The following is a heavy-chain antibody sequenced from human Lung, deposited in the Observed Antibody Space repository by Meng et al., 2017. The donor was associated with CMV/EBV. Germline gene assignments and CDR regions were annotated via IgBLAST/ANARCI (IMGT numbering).Heavy chain of an antibody. CDR1: GYTLVEIS. CDR2: YDPEHGVT. D-gene: IGHD2-21*01. J-gene: IGHJ4*01. V-gene: IGHV1-24*01. CDR3: ATGDKLVPIAIFDS. Sequence: ASXXVSXKVSGYTLVEISMYWVRQSPGKGLEWVGGYDPEHGVTLYAQKFQARVTMTEDTCTVTEYMELSSLNSEVTAVYHCATGDKLVPIAIFDSWG.